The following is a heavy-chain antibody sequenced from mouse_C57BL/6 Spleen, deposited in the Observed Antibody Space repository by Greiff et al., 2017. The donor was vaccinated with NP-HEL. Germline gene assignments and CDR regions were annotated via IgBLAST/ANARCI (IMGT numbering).Heavy chain of an antibody. CDR2: IDPNSGGT. Sequence: QVQLKQPGAELVKPGASVKLSCKASGYTFTSYWMHWVKQRPGRGLEWIGRIDPNSGGTKYNEKFKSKATLTVDKPSSTAYMQLSSLTSEDSAVYYCARGIYYDYGDYFDYWGQGTTLTVSS. J-gene: IGHJ2*01. D-gene: IGHD2-4*01. V-gene: IGHV1-72*01. CDR3: ARGIYYDYGDYFDY. CDR1: GYTFTSYW.